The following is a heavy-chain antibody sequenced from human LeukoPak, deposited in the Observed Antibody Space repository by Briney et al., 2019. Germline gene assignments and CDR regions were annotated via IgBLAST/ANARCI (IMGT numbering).Heavy chain of an antibody. J-gene: IGHJ4*02. CDR1: GGSISNSPYY. CDR3: AREGTRYNFDS. V-gene: IGHV4-39*07. D-gene: IGHD5-18*01. CDR2: IYYGGST. Sequence: SQTLSLTCTVSGGSISNSPYYWGWIRQPPGKGLEWIGSIYYGGSTYNNPSLKSRVSISVATSKNQFSLKLRSVTAADTALYYCAREGTRYNFDSWGQGTLVTVSS.